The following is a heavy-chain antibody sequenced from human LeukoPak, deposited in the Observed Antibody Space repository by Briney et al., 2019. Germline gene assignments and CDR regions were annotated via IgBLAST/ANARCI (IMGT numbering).Heavy chain of an antibody. CDR1: RFTFSSYA. CDR3: AREFREYNWNLQLSPPYYYYYYYMDV. CDR2: MSGSGIST. J-gene: IGHJ6*03. V-gene: IGHV3-23*01. D-gene: IGHD1-7*01. Sequence: PGGSLRLSCAASRFTFSSYAMSWVRQAPGKGLEWVSTMSGSGISTYYAESVKGRFTISRDNAKNSLYLQMNSLRAEDTAVYYCAREFREYNWNLQLSPPYYYYYYYMDVWGKGTTVTVSS.